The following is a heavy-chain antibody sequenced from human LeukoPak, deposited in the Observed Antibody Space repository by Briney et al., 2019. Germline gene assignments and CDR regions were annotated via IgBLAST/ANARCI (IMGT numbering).Heavy chain of an antibody. V-gene: IGHV3-21*01. Sequence: TPGGSLRLSCAASGFTFSTYAMRWVRQAPGKGLEWVSSISSSSSYIYYADSVKGRFTISRDNAKNSLYLQMNSLRAEDTAVYYCARDLYSGYVNWFDPWGQGTLVTVSS. J-gene: IGHJ5*02. D-gene: IGHD5-12*01. CDR1: GFTFSTYA. CDR3: ARDLYSGYVNWFDP. CDR2: ISSSSSYI.